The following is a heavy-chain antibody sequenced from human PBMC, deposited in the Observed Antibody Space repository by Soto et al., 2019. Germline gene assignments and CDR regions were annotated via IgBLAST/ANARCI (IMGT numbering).Heavy chain of an antibody. V-gene: IGHV3-15*01. J-gene: IGHJ3*02. CDR3: TTEPLHDYGGPGDAFDI. CDR1: GFTFSNAW. D-gene: IGHD4-17*01. CDR2: IKSKTDGGTT. Sequence: EVQLVESGGGLVKPGGSLRLSCAASGFTFSNAWMSWVRQAPGKGLEWVGRIKSKTDGGTTDYAAPVKGRFTISRDDSKNTLYLQMNSLKTEDTAVYYCTTEPLHDYGGPGDAFDIWGQGTMVTVSS.